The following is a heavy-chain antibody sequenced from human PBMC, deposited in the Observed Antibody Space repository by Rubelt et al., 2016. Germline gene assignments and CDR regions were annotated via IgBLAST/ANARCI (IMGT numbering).Heavy chain of an antibody. D-gene: IGHD5-18*01. CDR3: AKDRMGGYGFGSGDY. V-gene: IGHV3-7*01. Sequence: EVQLVESGGGLVQPGGSLRLSCAVSGFTVSTKYMSWVRQAPGQGLEWVASVKQDGSEKNYVDSVKGRFTISRDNAKNSLYLQMKSLRIEETAVYYCAKDRMGGYGFGSGDYWGQGALVTVSP. J-gene: IGHJ4*02. CDR2: VKQDGSEK. CDR1: GFTVSTKY.